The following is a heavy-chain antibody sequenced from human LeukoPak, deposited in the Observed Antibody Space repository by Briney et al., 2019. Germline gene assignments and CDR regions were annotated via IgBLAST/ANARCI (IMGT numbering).Heavy chain of an antibody. CDR1: GFTFSSYS. J-gene: IGHJ4*02. CDR2: ISSSSSTI. V-gene: IGHV3-48*01. CDR3: ARSESAWAFDN. D-gene: IGHD3-3*01. Sequence: PGGSLRLSCAASGFTFSSYSMNWVRQAPGKGLEWVSYISSSSSTIYYADSVKGRFTISRDNAKNSLYLQMDSLRAEDTAVYYCARSESAWAFDNWGQGTLVTVSS.